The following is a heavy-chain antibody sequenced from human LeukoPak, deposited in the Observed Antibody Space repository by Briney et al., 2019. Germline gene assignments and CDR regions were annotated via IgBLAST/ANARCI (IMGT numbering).Heavy chain of an antibody. J-gene: IGHJ5*02. V-gene: IGHV3-23*01. CDR1: GFTFNNPL. CDR3: AKEGGSSTWYDGWFDP. D-gene: IGHD6-13*01. Sequence: PGGSLRPSFAASGFTFNNPLMSWVRQAPGKGVEWVHAIRGSGGSTYYADSVKGRFTISRDTSKNTLYLQMNTLRAEDTAVYYCAKEGGSSTWYDGWFDPWGQGTLVTVSS. CDR2: IRGSGGST.